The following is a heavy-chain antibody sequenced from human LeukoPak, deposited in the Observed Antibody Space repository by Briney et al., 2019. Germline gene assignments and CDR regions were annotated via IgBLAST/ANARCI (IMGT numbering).Heavy chain of an antibody. V-gene: IGHV4-38-2*02. Sequence: SETLSLTCTVSGYSISSGYYWGWIRPPPGKGLEWIGSIYHSGSTYYNPSLKSRVTISVDTSKNQFSLKLSSVTAADTAMYYCAATDGYIHRHPIYYLDYWGQGTLVTVSS. CDR1: GYSISSGYY. CDR3: AATDGYIHRHPIYYLDY. CDR2: IYHSGST. D-gene: IGHD5-24*01. J-gene: IGHJ4*02.